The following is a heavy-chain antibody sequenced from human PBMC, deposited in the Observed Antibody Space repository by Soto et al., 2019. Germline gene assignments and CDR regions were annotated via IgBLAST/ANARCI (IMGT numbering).Heavy chain of an antibody. CDR2: ISYSGST. CDR3: ARGRGYSYGLDP. J-gene: IGHJ5*02. V-gene: IGHV4-30-4*01. Sequence: QVQLQESGPGLVKPSQTLSLTCTVSGGSISSNNNYWSWIRQPPGEGLEWIGFISYSGSTSYSPSLKSRVPISLDTSKTKFPLTLSSVTAADPAVFYCARGRGYSYGLDPWGQGTLVTVSS. D-gene: IGHD5-18*01. CDR1: GGSISSNNNY.